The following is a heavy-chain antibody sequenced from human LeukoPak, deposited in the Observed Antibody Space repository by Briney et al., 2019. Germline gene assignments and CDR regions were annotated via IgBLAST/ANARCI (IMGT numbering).Heavy chain of an antibody. CDR1: GFTFHNAW. Sequence: GGSLRLSCVTSGFTFHNAWMYWLRQAPGKGLEWVGRIKSRFDGGTADFATPVKGRFTISRDDSRDTLFLQMNSLKTEDTAVYYCTTDEVDTYYYESTGYYRLDYWGRGTLVAVSS. J-gene: IGHJ4*02. CDR3: TTDEVDTYYYESTGYYRLDY. V-gene: IGHV3-15*01. CDR2: IKSRFDGGTA. D-gene: IGHD3-22*01.